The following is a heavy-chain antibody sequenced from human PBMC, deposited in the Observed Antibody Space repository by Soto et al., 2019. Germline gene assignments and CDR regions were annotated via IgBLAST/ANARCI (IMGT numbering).Heavy chain of an antibody. J-gene: IGHJ4*02. Sequence: GGSLRLSCAASGFTFSSYWMSWVRQAPGKGLEWVANIKQDGSEKYYVDSVKGRFTISRDNAKNSLYLQMNSLRAEDTAVYYCARDFPLDWEFNFDYWGQGTLVTVSS. CDR3: ARDFPLDWEFNFDY. D-gene: IGHD3-10*01. V-gene: IGHV3-7*01. CDR1: GFTFSSYW. CDR2: IKQDGSEK.